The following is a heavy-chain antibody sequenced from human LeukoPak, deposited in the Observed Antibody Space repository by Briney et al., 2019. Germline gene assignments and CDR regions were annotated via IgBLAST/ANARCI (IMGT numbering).Heavy chain of an antibody. V-gene: IGHV1-2*02. J-gene: IGHJ6*03. CDR1: GYTFTGYY. Sequence: ASVKVSCKASGYTFTGYYMHWVRQAPGQGLEWMGWINPNSGGTNYAQKFQGRVTMTRDTSISTAYMDLSRLRSDDTAVYYCARDSSSWYNPSYYYYYMDVWGKGTTVTVSS. D-gene: IGHD6-13*01. CDR3: ARDSSSWYNPSYYYYYMDV. CDR2: INPNSGGT.